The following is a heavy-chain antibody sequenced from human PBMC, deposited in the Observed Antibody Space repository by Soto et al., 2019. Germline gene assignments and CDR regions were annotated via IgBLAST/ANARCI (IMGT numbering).Heavy chain of an antibody. V-gene: IGHV1-3*01. J-gene: IGHJ4*01. CDR3: ARGGGYDKVYFFDY. Sequence: ASVKVSCKTSGYTFTSYSLHWVRQAPGQRFEWMGWINVGNGNTKYSRKFQDRVAITRDTSASTAYMTLSSLTSEDTAVYYCARGGGYDKVYFFDYWGHGSLVTVSS. D-gene: IGHD5-12*01. CDR1: GYTFTSYS. CDR2: INVGNGNT.